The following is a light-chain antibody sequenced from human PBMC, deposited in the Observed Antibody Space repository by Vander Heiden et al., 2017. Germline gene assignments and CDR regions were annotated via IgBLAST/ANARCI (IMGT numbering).Light chain of an antibody. CDR2: YNS. J-gene: IGKJ1*01. CDR3: QQYYGYPRA. Sequence: ATRAAQSPSSFPASTGDSVIITCRASPTSNNCVALYLQSPRKSATLLLCYNSPLQSCVPSRFSGSRSGTDLTLTICCLQFEDFETYDFQQYYGYPRAFGPGTKVEVK. V-gene: IGKV1-8*01. CDR1: PTSNNC.